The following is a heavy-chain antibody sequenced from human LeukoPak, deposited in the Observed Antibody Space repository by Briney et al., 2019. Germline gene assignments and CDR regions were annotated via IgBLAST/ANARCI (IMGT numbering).Heavy chain of an antibody. CDR3: SRENGAFSPFGF. CDR1: GASISTTNW. CDR2: ISLSGLT. J-gene: IGHJ4*02. V-gene: IGHV4-4*02. D-gene: IGHD3-3*01. Sequence: SGTLSLTCGVSGASISTTNWWSGVRQPPGQGLEWIGEISLSGLTNYSPSLNSRVTMSLDKPKNQLSLNLSSVTAADTAVYYCSRENGAFSPFGFWGQGTLVTVPS.